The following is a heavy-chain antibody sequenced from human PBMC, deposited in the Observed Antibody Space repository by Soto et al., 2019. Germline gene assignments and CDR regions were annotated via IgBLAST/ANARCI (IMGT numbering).Heavy chain of an antibody. J-gene: IGHJ4*02. Sequence: GGSLRLSCAASGFTFSSYSMSWVRQAPGKGLEWVSGFRTSGDGGTTYYADSVKGRFTIPRDNSKNMLFLQMNSLRAEDTAIHYCAKKVNSGPGSQYFDYWGQGTLVTVSS. CDR2: FRTSGDGGTT. V-gene: IGHV3-23*01. CDR3: AKKVNSGPGSQYFDY. D-gene: IGHD3-10*01. CDR1: GFTFSSYS.